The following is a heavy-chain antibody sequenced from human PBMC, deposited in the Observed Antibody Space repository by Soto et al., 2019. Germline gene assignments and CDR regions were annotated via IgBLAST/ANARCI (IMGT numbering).Heavy chain of an antibody. CDR1: GFMFSSYS. Sequence: EVQLMESGGALVKPGGSLRLSCIDSGFMFSSYSMAWVRQAPGKGLEWVSSIISSSTYIYYADSVKGRFTISRDNAKNSLYLQMNSLRAADSAVYYCARGGLQITTHFDYWGQGTLVTVSS. CDR2: IISSSTYI. J-gene: IGHJ4*02. V-gene: IGHV3-21*01. D-gene: IGHD4-4*01. CDR3: ARGGLQITTHFDY.